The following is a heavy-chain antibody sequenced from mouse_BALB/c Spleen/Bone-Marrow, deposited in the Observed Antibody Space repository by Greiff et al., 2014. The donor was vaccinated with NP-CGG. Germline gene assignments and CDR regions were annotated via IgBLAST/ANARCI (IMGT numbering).Heavy chain of an antibody. D-gene: IGHD1-1*01. V-gene: IGHV1-84*02. J-gene: IGHJ1*01. CDR1: GYTFTDYC. Sequence: VQLQQSGPELVKPGASVKISCKASGYTFTDYCINWVKQKPGQGLEWIGWIYPGSGNTQYNEKLKGKATLTVDTSSNTAYMQLSSLTSEGTAVYFCARPPYYYGSRPYWYFDVWGAGTTVTVSS. CDR3: ARPPYYYGSRPYWYFDV. CDR2: IYPGSGNT.